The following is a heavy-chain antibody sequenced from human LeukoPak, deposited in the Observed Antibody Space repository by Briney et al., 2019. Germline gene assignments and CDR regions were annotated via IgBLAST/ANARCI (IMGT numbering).Heavy chain of an antibody. J-gene: IGHJ4*02. CDR2: VTGGGDTT. V-gene: IGHV3-23*01. Sequence: GGSLRLSCTATGFTFNNYAMSWVRQAPGKGLEWGSTVTGGGDTTHYADAVRGRFTITRDNSQNTLYLRMNSLRVEDTAMYFCAKGGAVDGTLKFDYWGQGTLVTVSS. CDR3: AKGGAVDGTLKFDY. D-gene: IGHD1-1*01. CDR1: GFTFNNYA.